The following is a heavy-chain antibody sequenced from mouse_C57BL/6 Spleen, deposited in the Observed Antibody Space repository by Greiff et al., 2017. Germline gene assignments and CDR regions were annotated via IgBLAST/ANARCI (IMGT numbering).Heavy chain of an antibody. CDR2: INPSSGYT. V-gene: IGHV1-7*01. CDR1: GYTFTSYW. CDR3: TRPYYDYGGYYAMDY. J-gene: IGHJ4*01. D-gene: IGHD2-4*01. Sequence: VQLQESGAELAKPGASVKLSCKASGYTFTSYWMHWVKQRPGQGLEWIGYINPSSGYTKYKQKFKDKATLTADKSSSTAYMQLSSLTYEDSAVYYCTRPYYDYGGYYAMDYWGQGTSVTVSS.